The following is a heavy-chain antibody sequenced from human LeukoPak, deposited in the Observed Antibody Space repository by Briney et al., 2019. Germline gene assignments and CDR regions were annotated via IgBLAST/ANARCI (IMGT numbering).Heavy chain of an antibody. CDR2: IRGSGGST. CDR1: GFTFSSYA. Sequence: GGSLRLSCAASGFTFSSYAMSWVRQAPGKGLEWVSAIRGSGGSTYYADSVKGRFTISRDNSKNTLYLQMNSLRAEDAAVYYCANTRSGYQYWGQGTLVTVSS. J-gene: IGHJ4*02. D-gene: IGHD3-3*01. V-gene: IGHV3-23*01. CDR3: ANTRSGYQY.